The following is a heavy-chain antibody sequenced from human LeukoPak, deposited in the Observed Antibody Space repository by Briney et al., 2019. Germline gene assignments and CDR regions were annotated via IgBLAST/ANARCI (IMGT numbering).Heavy chain of an antibody. V-gene: IGHV3-9*01. CDR2: TTWNSDST. CDR3: VKWEPLDRSSSS. Sequence: GGSLRLSCAAPGFTFGDYSMHWVRQAPGKGLEWVSGTTWNSDSTGYADSVKGRFTISRDNAKSSLYLQMDSLRVEDTALYYCVKWEPLDRSSSSWGQGTLVTVSS. CDR1: GFTFGDYS. J-gene: IGHJ5*02. D-gene: IGHD6-6*01.